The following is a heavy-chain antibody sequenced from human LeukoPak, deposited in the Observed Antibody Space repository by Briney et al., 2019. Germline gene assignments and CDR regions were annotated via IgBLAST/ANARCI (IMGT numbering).Heavy chain of an antibody. Sequence: GGSLRLSCAASGFTFNNYAMHWVRQVPGKGLECVAVISYDGSNKYYADSVKGRFTISRDNAKNSLYLQMNSLRAEDTAVYYCAREKMGTPPWPSTKSYRYFDLWGRGTLVTVSS. CDR3: AREKMGTPPWPSTKSYRYFDL. V-gene: IGHV3-30*04. J-gene: IGHJ2*01. CDR1: GFTFNNYA. CDR2: ISYDGSNK. D-gene: IGHD7-27*01.